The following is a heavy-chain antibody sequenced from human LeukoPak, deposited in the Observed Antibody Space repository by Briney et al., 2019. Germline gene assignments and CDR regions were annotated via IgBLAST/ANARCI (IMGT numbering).Heavy chain of an antibody. D-gene: IGHD3-10*01. CDR1: GYSISSGYY. CDR2: IYHSEST. Sequence: PSETLSLTCTVSGYSISSGYYWGWIRQPPGKGLEWIGIIYHSESTYSNPSLKRRVTISLDRSKNQFSLKLSSVTAADTAVYYCAREWFGQTNWFDPWGQGTLVTVSS. J-gene: IGHJ5*02. V-gene: IGHV4-38-2*02. CDR3: AREWFGQTNWFDP.